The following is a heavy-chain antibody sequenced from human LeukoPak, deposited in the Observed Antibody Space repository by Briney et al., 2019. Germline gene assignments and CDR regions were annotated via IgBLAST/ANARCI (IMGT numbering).Heavy chain of an antibody. CDR2: IIPILGIA. CDR1: GGTFSSYA. V-gene: IGHV1-69*04. J-gene: IGHJ4*02. D-gene: IGHD3-10*01. CDR3: ARLYYYGSDDY. Sequence: SVTVSCKASGGTFSSYAISWVRQAPGQGLEWMGRIIPILGIANYAQKFQGRVTITADKSTSTAYMELSSLRSEDTAVYYCARLYYYGSDDYWGQGTLVTVSS.